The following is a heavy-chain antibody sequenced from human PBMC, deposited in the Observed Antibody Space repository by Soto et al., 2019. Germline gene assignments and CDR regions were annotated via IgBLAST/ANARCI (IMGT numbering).Heavy chain of an antibody. J-gene: IGHJ4*02. V-gene: IGHV4-61*01. CDR1: GGSVRSDSFY. Sequence: SETLSLTCTVSGGSVRSDSFYWSWIRHPPGKGLEWIAFIYHSVSTNYNPSLNSRVTIAVDTSKNRFSLKLTSATAADTAIYYCARARYANSGYYAENYREYWGEGNMVTGSS. CDR2: IYHSVST. D-gene: IGHD3-22*01. CDR3: ARARYANSGYYAENYREY.